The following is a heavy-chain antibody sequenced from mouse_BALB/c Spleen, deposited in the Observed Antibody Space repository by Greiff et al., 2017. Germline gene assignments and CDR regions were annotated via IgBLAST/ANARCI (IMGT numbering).Heavy chain of an antibody. J-gene: IGHJ4*01. V-gene: IGHV3-2*02. CDR2: ISYSGST. D-gene: IGHD1-1*01. Sequence: EVKLQESGPGLVKPSQSLSLTCTVTGYSITSDYAWNWIRQFPGNKLEWMGYISYSGSTSYNPSLKSRISITRDTSRNQFFLQLNSVTTEDTATYYCARDYGSSDAMDYWGQGTSVTVSS. CDR1: GYSITSDYA. CDR3: ARDYGSSDAMDY.